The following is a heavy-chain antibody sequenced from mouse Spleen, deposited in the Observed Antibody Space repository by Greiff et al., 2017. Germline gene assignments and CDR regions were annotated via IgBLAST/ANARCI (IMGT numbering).Heavy chain of an antibody. CDR2: IYPGDGDT. D-gene: IGHD3-2*02. CDR3: ARSALDSSGYYFDY. V-gene: IGHV1-80*01. Sequence: QVQLQQSGAELVKPGASVKISCKASGYAFSSYWMNWVKQRPGKGLEWIGQIYPGDGDTNYNGKFKGKATLTADKSSSTAYMQLSSLTSEDSAVYFCARSALDSSGYYFDYWGQGTTLTVSS. CDR1: GYAFSSYW. J-gene: IGHJ2*01.